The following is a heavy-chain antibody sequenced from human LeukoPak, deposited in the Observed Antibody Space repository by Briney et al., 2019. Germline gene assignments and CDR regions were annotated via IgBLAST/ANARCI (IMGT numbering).Heavy chain of an antibody. Sequence: SETLSLTCTVSGGSISSYYWSWIRQPPGKGLEWIGYIYYSGSTNYNPSLKSRVTISVDTSKNQFSLKLSSVTAADTAVYYCARLEGGTLFDYWGQGTLVTVSS. D-gene: IGHD2-15*01. CDR2: IYYSGST. V-gene: IGHV4-59*08. CDR1: GGSISSYY. CDR3: ARLEGGTLFDY. J-gene: IGHJ4*02.